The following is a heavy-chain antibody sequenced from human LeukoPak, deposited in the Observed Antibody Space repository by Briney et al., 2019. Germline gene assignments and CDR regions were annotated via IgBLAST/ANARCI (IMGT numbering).Heavy chain of an antibody. V-gene: IGHV4-34*01. J-gene: IGHJ5*02. CDR3: ARSYGDYALGWFDP. CDR1: GGSFSGYY. CDR2: INHSGST. D-gene: IGHD4-17*01. Sequence: PSETLSLTCAVYGGSFSGYYWSWIRQPPGKGLEWIGEINHSGSTNYNPSLKSRVTISVDTSKNQFSLKLSSVTAADTAVYYCARSYGDYALGWFDPGGQGTLVTVSA.